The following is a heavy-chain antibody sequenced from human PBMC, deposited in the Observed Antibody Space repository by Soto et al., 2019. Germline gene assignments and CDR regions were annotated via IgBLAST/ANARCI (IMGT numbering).Heavy chain of an antibody. Sequence: QLQLQESGPGLVKPSETLSLTCTVSGGSISSSYYYWGWIRLPPGKGLEWIGSVYYSGSTYYNPSLKSRVTISVDTSKNHFSLKLSSVTAADTALYYCARQVAGPFYYWGQGTLVTVSS. CDR1: GGSISSSYYY. D-gene: IGHD2-15*01. CDR2: VYYSGST. V-gene: IGHV4-39*01. J-gene: IGHJ4*02. CDR3: ARQVAGPFYY.